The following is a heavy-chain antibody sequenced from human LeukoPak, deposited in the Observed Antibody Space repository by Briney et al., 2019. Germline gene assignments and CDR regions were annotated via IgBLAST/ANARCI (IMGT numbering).Heavy chain of an antibody. Sequence: GGSLRLSCAACGFTFSSYSMNLVRQAPGKGLEWVSSISSSSSYIYYADSVKGRFTISRDNAKNSLYLQMNSLRAEDTAVYYCARDRGRAAGVFDLWGRGTLVTVSS. CDR3: ARDRGRAAGVFDL. D-gene: IGHD3-10*01. CDR1: GFTFSSYS. CDR2: ISSSSSYI. J-gene: IGHJ2*01. V-gene: IGHV3-21*01.